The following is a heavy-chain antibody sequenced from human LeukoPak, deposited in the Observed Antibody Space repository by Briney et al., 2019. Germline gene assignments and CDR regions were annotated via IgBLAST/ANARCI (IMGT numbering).Heavy chain of an antibody. CDR3: ARDGRSWSGYFHQPYYYYYMDV. V-gene: IGHV1-69*01. J-gene: IGHJ6*03. CDR1: GGTFSSYA. CDR2: IIPIFGTA. Sequence: SVKVSCKASGGTFSSYAISWVRQAPGQGLEWMGGIIPIFGTANYAQKFQGRVTITADESTSTAYMELSSLRSEDTAVYYCARDGRSWSGYFHQPYYYYYMDVWGEGTTVTVSS. D-gene: IGHD3-3*01.